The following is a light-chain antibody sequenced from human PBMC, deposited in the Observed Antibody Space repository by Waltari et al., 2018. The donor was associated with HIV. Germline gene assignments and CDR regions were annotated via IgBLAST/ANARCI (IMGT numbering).Light chain of an antibody. Sequence: SYELTQPPSVSESPGQTASITCSGDKLGDKYACWYQQKPGQSPMLVIYQDSKRPSGIPERFSGSNSGNTATLTISGTQAMDEADYYCPAWDSSTLVVFGGGTKLTVL. CDR1: KLGDKY. J-gene: IGLJ2*01. CDR2: QDS. V-gene: IGLV3-1*01. CDR3: PAWDSSTLVV.